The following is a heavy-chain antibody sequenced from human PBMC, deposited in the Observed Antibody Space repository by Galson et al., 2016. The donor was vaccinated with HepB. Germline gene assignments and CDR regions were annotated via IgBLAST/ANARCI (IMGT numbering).Heavy chain of an antibody. V-gene: IGHV2-5*02. J-gene: IGHJ6*02. CDR3: AHFYYGMDV. CDR2: IFCDDDK. CDR1: GFSLTTSGVG. Sequence: PALVKPTQTLTLTCTFSGFSLTTSGVGVGWIRQPPGRALEWLTLIFCDDDKRYNPSLKSRLTIAKDTSKNQVVLRMANVDPVDTATYYCAHFYYGMDVWGQGTTVTVSS.